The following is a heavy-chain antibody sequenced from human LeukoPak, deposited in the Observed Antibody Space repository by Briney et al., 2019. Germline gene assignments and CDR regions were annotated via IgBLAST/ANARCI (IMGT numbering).Heavy chain of an antibody. CDR1: GGSISSSSYY. V-gene: IGHV4-39*01. CDR2: IYYSGST. D-gene: IGHD4-11*01. J-gene: IGHJ4*02. CDR3: ARQGDYSNYYFDY. Sequence: SETLSLTCTVSGGSISSSSYYWGWIRQPPGKGLEWIGGIYYSGSTYYNPSLKSRVTISVDTSKNQFSLKLSSVTAADTAVYYCARQGDYSNYYFDYWGQGTLVTVSS.